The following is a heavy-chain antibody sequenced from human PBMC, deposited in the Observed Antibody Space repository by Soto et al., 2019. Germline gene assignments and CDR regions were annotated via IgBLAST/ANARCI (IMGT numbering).Heavy chain of an antibody. CDR3: ARAPLYSSSSKNAFAI. J-gene: IGHJ3*02. CDR1: GYTFTSYG. D-gene: IGHD5-12*01. Sequence: QVQLVQSGPELKKPGASVKVSCKASGYTFTSYGISWVRQAPGQGLEWMGWISTYNGNPNYAQKFQGRVTMTTDTSTSTAYMELRSRRSDGTAVFYCARAPLYSSSSKNAFAIWGPGTVIPVSS. CDR2: ISTYNGNP. V-gene: IGHV1-18*01.